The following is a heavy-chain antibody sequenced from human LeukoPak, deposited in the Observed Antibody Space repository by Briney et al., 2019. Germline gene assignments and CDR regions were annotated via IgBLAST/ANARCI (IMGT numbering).Heavy chain of an antibody. V-gene: IGHV3-53*01. J-gene: IGHJ6*02. Sequence: PGGSLRLSCVVSGFTVSGDYISWFRQAPGKGLEWVSVLYYGVSTFYKDSVKGRFTTSGDNFKNTVYLQMNSLRAEDTAVYYCAKDWNTIFGVVRQYGMDVWGQGTTVTVSS. CDR3: AKDWNTIFGVVRQYGMDV. CDR2: LYYGVST. D-gene: IGHD3-3*01. CDR1: GFTVSGDY.